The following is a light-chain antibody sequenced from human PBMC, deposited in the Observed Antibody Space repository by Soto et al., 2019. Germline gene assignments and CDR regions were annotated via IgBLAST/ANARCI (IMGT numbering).Light chain of an antibody. CDR2: DAS. Sequence: EIVMTQSPATLSVSPGERATLSCRASQSVSSNLAWYQQKPGQAPRLLIYDASTRATGIPARFSGSGSGTAFTLTISSLQSEDFSLYYCQHYNHWPLTFGGGTKVEIK. V-gene: IGKV3-15*01. J-gene: IGKJ4*01. CDR3: QHYNHWPLT. CDR1: QSVSSN.